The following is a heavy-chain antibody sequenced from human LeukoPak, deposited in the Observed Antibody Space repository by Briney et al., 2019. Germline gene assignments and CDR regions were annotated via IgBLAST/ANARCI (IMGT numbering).Heavy chain of an antibody. J-gene: IGHJ1*01. V-gene: IGHV1-69*13. Sequence: SVKVSCKASRCTFRSYAISEVGQAPGQGLDSMGGIIPIFGTANYAQKFQGRVTITANESTSTAYMELSSLTSEDTAVYFCARKAAAGTFEYFQHWGQGTLVTV. CDR2: IIPIFGTA. D-gene: IGHD6-13*01. CDR1: RCTFRSYA. CDR3: ARKAAAGTFEYFQH.